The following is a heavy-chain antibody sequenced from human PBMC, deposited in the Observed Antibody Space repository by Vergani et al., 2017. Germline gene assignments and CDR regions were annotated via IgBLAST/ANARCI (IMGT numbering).Heavy chain of an antibody. J-gene: IGHJ4*02. CDR1: GFTFTNFA. CDR3: AKGPNSIAAAGIIDY. V-gene: IGHV3-23*01. CDR2: ISGSGGFT. Sequence: EVQLLESGGNLVQPGGSLRLSCAASGFTFTNFAMTWVRQAPGEGLEWVSGISGSGGFTYYADSVKGRFTISRDNSKNTLYLQMNSLRAEDTAVYYCAKGPNSIAAAGIIDYWGQGTLVTVSS. D-gene: IGHD6-13*01.